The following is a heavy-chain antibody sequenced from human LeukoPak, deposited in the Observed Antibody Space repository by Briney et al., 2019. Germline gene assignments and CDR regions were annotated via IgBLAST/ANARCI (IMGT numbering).Heavy chain of an antibody. CDR2: IWYDGTNK. Sequence: GRSLRLSCVASGFTFSSYGMHWVRQAPGKGLEWVAVIWYDGTNKYYADSVKGRFTISRDSPKNTLYLQMSSLRAEDTAVYYCARAAYDNSGYLTLWGQGTLVTVSS. D-gene: IGHD3-22*01. V-gene: IGHV3-33*01. J-gene: IGHJ4*02. CDR3: ARAAYDNSGYLTL. CDR1: GFTFSSYG.